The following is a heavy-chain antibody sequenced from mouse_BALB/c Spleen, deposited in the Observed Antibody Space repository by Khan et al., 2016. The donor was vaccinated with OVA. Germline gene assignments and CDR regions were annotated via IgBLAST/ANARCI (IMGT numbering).Heavy chain of an antibody. CDR1: GFTFSSYA. V-gene: IGHV5-9-3*01. CDR2: TSSGGSYT. J-gene: IGHJ3*01. CDR3: ARTGFAY. Sequence: EVELVESGGGLVKPGGSLKLSCAASGFTFSSYAMSWVRQTPEKRLEWVATTSSGGSYTYYPDSVKGRFTISRDNAKNTLYLQMSSLRSEDTAMYYCARTGFAYWGQGTLVTVSA.